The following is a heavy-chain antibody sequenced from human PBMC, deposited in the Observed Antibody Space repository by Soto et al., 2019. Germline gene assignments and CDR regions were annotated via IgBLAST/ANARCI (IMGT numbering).Heavy chain of an antibody. CDR1: GGTFSSYT. D-gene: IGHD2-2*01. CDR2: IIPILGIA. CDR3: ARAVPGQTIYSYYYTDV. Sequence: QVQLVQSGAEVKKPGSSVKVSCKASGGTFSSYTISWVRQAPGQGLEWMGRIIPILGIANYAQKFQGRVTITADKSTSPAYMELGGLKSGDTAVFYWARAVPGQTIYSYYYTDVGGKGTLVTVSS. J-gene: IGHJ6*03. V-gene: IGHV1-69*02.